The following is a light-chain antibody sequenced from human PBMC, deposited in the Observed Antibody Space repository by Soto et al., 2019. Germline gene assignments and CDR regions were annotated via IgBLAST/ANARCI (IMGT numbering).Light chain of an antibody. CDR3: QQYYDTPWT. J-gene: IGKJ1*01. V-gene: IGKV4-1*01. CDR2: WAS. Sequence: DIVMTQSPDSLAVSLGERATINCKSSQSVLYSSNNKNYLAWYQQKPGQPPKLLIYWASTPESGVPDRFSGGGSGTDFTLTISSLQAEDVAVYYCQQYYDTPWTFGQGTKVEV. CDR1: QSVLYSSNNKNY.